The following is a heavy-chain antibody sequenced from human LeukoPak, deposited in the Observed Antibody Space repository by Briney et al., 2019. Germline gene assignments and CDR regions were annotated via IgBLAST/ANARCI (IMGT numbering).Heavy chain of an antibody. CDR2: IYASGST. Sequence: PSETLSLTCTVSGVSISSYYWSWIRQSAGKGLEWIGCIYASGSTNYNASLKSRVTMSIDTSKNQFSLKLNTVTAADTAVYYCAKDYSSSWHGNLDYWGQGTLVTVSS. CDR3: AKDYSSSWHGNLDY. J-gene: IGHJ4*02. CDR1: GVSISSYY. D-gene: IGHD6-13*01. V-gene: IGHV4-4*07.